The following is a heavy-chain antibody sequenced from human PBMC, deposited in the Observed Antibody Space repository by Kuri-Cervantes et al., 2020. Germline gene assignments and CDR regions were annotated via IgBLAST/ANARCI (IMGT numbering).Heavy chain of an antibody. Sequence: GESLKISCAASGFTFDDYTMHWVRQAPGKGLEWVSLISWDGGSTYYADSVKGRFTISRDNSKNSLYLQMNSLRTEDTALYYCAKDYCGGDCYSYAFDIWGQGTMVTVSS. CDR1: GFTFDDYT. V-gene: IGHV3-43*01. CDR2: ISWDGGST. D-gene: IGHD2-21*02. J-gene: IGHJ3*02. CDR3: AKDYCGGDCYSYAFDI.